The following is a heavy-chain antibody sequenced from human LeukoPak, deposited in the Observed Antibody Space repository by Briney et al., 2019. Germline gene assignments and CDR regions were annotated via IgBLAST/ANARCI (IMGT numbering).Heavy chain of an antibody. J-gene: IGHJ5*02. CDR3: ARGDYYDSGHIPPNWFDP. V-gene: IGHV3-74*01. D-gene: IGHD3-10*01. CDR2: INSDGSST. Sequence: GGSLRLSCAASGFTFSSYWMHWVRQAPGKGLVWVSRINSDGSSTSYADSVKGRFTISRDNAKNALYLQINSLRAEDTAVYYCARGDYYDSGHIPPNWFDPWGQGTLVTVSS. CDR1: GFTFSSYW.